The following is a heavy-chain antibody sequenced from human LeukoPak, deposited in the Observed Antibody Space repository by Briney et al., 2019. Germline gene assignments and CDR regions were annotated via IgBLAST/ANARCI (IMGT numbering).Heavy chain of an antibody. CDR1: GGSFSGYY. Sequence: PSETLSLTCAVYGGSFSGYYWSWIRQPPGKGLEWIGEINHSGSTNYNPSLKSRVTISVDTSKNQFSLKLSSVTAADTAVYYCAREGYYYGSGSYLRFDYWGQGTLVTVSS. D-gene: IGHD3-10*01. J-gene: IGHJ4*02. CDR2: INHSGST. CDR3: AREGYYYGSGSYLRFDY. V-gene: IGHV4-34*01.